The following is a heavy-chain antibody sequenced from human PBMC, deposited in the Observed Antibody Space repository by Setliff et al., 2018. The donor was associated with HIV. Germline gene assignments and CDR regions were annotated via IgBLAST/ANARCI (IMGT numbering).Heavy chain of an antibody. CDR1: GYTFTSYA. V-gene: IGHV1-3*03. J-gene: IGHJ4*02. CDR2: INTGKGNT. CDR3: ARGNRIGDY. Sequence: GASVKVSCKASGYTFTSYAMHWVRQAPGQRLEWMGWINTGKGNTKYSQDFQGRVTITRDTPASTAYMELSSLRSEDTAVYYCARGNRIGDYWGQGTLVTVSS.